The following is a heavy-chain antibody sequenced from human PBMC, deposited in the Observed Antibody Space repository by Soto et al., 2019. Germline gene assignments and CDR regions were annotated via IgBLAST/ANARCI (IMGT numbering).Heavy chain of an antibody. CDR2: ISYDGSKK. J-gene: IGHJ4*02. CDR1: GFNLSSSA. D-gene: IGHD2-2*01. V-gene: IGHV3-30-3*01. Sequence: GGSLRLSCAASGFNLSSSAMNWVRQAPGKGLEWLSVISYDGSKKYYADSVKGRFTISRDDSKNTLYLQMHSLRADDTAVYYCTRDRCSGTSCYFRYWGQGTLATVSS. CDR3: TRDRCSGTSCYFRY.